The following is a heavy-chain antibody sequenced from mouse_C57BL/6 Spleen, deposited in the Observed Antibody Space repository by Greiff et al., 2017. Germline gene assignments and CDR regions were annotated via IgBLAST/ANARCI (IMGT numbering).Heavy chain of an antibody. CDR1: GFTFTDYY. D-gene: IGHD2-12*01. CDR2: IRSKANGYTT. J-gene: IGHJ2*01. V-gene: IGHV7-3*01. CDR3: ARYTYDIPFDY. Sequence: EVKVEESGGGLVQPGGSLSLSCAASGFTFTDYYMSWVRQPPGKALEWLGFIRSKANGYTTEYSASVQGRFTISRDNTQSILYLQMNTLRAEDSATYYCARYTYDIPFDYWGQGTTLTVSS.